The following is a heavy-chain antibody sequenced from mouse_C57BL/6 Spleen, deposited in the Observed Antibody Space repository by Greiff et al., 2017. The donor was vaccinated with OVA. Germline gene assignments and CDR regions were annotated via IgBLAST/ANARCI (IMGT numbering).Heavy chain of an antibody. J-gene: IGHJ4*01. CDR1: GYTFTSYW. CDR3: ARGGLLLRFDYYAMDY. Sequence: QVHVKQPGAELVKPGASVKMSCKASGYTFTSYWITWVKQRPGQGLEWIGDIYPGSGSTNYNEKFKSKATLTVDTSSSTAYMQLSSLTSEDSAVYYCARGGLLLRFDYYAMDYWGQGTSVTVSS. CDR2: IYPGSGST. V-gene: IGHV1-55*01. D-gene: IGHD1-1*01.